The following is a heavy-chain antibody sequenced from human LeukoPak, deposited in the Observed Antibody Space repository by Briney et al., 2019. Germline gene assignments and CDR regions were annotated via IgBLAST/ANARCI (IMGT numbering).Heavy chain of an antibody. CDR1: GGSISSSSYY. J-gene: IGHJ4*02. V-gene: IGHV4-39*07. CDR3: VTSVTVTFTPPAY. D-gene: IGHD3-16*02. CDR2: IYYSGST. Sequence: SETPSLTCTVSGGSISSSSYYWGWIRQPPGKGLEWIGSIYYSGSTYYNPSLKSRVTISVDTSKNQFSLKLSSVTAADTAVYYCVTSVTVTFTPPAYWGRGALVTVSS.